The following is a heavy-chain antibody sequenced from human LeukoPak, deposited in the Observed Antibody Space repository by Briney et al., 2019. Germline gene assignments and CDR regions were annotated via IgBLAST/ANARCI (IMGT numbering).Heavy chain of an antibody. V-gene: IGHV3-21*01. J-gene: IGHJ4*02. Sequence: GGSLRLSCAASGFTFSSYSMNWVRQAPGKGLEWVSSISSSSSYIYYADSVKGRFTISRDNAKNSLYLQINSLRAEDTAVYYCARDGRACSSTSCYCDYWGQGTLVTVSS. D-gene: IGHD2-2*01. CDR1: GFTFSSYS. CDR2: ISSSSSYI. CDR3: ARDGRACSSTSCYCDY.